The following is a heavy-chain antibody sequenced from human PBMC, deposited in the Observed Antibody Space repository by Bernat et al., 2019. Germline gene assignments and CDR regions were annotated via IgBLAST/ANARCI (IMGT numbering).Heavy chain of an antibody. J-gene: IGHJ4*02. Sequence: QVQLVESGGGVVQPGRSLRLSCAASGFTFSSYGMHWVRQAPGKGLGWVAVISYDGSNKYYADSVKGRFTISRDNSKNTLYLQMNSLRAEDTAVYYCARVGYSGYDPRYYFDYWGQGTLVTVSS. V-gene: IGHV3-30*03. D-gene: IGHD5-12*01. CDR3: ARVGYSGYDPRYYFDY. CDR1: GFTFSSYG. CDR2: ISYDGSNK.